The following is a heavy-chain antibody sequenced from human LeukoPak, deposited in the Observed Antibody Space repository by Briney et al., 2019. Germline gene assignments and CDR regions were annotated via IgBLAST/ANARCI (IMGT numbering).Heavy chain of an antibody. CDR2: IGNSSYK. Sequence: GGSLRLSCAASGFTFTTYNMNWVRQAPGKGLEWVSSIGNSSYKYYADSVKGRFTISRDNAKNSVYLQLNSLRAEDTALYYCARDVPLDDYYGSGTYSYYFDSWGQGALVTVSS. D-gene: IGHD3-10*01. CDR3: ARDVPLDDYYGSGTYSYYFDS. J-gene: IGHJ4*02. CDR1: GFTFTTYN. V-gene: IGHV3-21*01.